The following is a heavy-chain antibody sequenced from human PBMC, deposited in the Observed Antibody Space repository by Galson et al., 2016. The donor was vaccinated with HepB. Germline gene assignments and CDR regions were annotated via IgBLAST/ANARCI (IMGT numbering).Heavy chain of an antibody. Sequence: ETLSLTCTVYGGSLSAYYWNWIRQPPGKGLEWIGEINHTGGTDYTPSLKSRVTISIDTSKNQFSLNLNSVTAADTAVYYRATGYCSGGSCYSGAFHIWGQGTMVTVSA. J-gene: IGHJ3*02. CDR1: GGSLSAYY. CDR2: INHTGGT. D-gene: IGHD2-15*01. V-gene: IGHV4-34*01. CDR3: ATGYCSGGSCYSGAFHI.